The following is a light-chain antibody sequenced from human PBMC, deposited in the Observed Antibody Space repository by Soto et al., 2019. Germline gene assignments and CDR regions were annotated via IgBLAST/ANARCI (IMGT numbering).Light chain of an antibody. CDR3: CSNAGSYISV. Sequence: QPVLTQPRSVSGSPGQSVTISCTGTSGDVGGYNYVSWYRQHPGTAPKLLIYDVTKRPSGVPDRFSGSKSGNTASLTISGLQADDEADYYCCSNAGSYISVFGGGTKLTVL. J-gene: IGLJ2*01. V-gene: IGLV2-11*01. CDR1: SGDVGGYNY. CDR2: DVT.